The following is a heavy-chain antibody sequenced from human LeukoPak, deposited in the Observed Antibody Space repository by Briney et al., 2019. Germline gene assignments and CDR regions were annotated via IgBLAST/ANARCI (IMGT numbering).Heavy chain of an antibody. D-gene: IGHD2-2*02. CDR1: GYTFTGYY. CDR3: ARVWDCSSTSCHTFDY. Sequence: GASVKVSCKASGYTFTGYYMHWVRQAPGQGLEWMGWINPNSGGTNYAQKFQGRVTMTRDTSISTAYMELSRLGSDDTAVYYCARVWDCSSTSCHTFDYWGQGTLVTVSS. CDR2: INPNSGGT. V-gene: IGHV1-2*02. J-gene: IGHJ4*02.